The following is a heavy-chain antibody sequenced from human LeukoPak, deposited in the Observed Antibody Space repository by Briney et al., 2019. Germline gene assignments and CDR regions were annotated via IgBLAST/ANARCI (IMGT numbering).Heavy chain of an antibody. CDR2: IYTSGST. CDR3: AREWRVTMIVVVIDY. J-gene: IGHJ4*02. CDR1: GGSISSYY. V-gene: IGHV4-4*07. D-gene: IGHD3-22*01. Sequence: KPSETLSLTCTVSGGSISSYYWSWIRQPAGKGLEWIGRIYTSGSTNYNPSPKSRVTMSVDTSKNQFSLKLSSVTAADTAVYYCAREWRVTMIVVVIDYWGQGTLVTVSS.